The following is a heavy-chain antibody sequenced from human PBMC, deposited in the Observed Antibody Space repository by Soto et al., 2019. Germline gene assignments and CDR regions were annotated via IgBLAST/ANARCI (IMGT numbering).Heavy chain of an antibody. Sequence: ASVKVSCKASGYTFTSYYMHWVRQAPGQGLEWMGIINPSGGSTSYAQKFQGRVTMTRDTSTSTVYMELSSLRSEDTAVYYCARDPRQIVVAIARRSRSFPVDDAFDIWGQGTMVTVSS. D-gene: IGHD2-21*01. CDR1: GYTFTSYY. J-gene: IGHJ3*02. CDR3: ARDPRQIVVAIARRSRSFPVDDAFDI. CDR2: INPSGGST. V-gene: IGHV1-46*03.